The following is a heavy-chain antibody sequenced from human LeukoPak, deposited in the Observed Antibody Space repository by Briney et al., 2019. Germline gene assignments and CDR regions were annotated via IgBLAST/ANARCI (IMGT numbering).Heavy chain of an antibody. D-gene: IGHD3-22*01. CDR3: ATAVYDSSGLIDY. J-gene: IGHJ4*02. CDR2: IIPIFGTA. V-gene: IGHV1-69*06. Sequence: GASVKVSCKASGGTFSGYAISWVRQAPGQGLEWVGGIIPIFGTANYAQKFQGRVTMTEDTSTDTAYMELSSLRSEDTAVYYCATAVYDSSGLIDYWGQGTLVTVSS. CDR1: GGTFSGYA.